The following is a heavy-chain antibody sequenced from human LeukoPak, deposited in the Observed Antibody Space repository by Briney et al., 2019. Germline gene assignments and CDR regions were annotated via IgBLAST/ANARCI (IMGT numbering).Heavy chain of an antibody. CDR3: ARHVSLSSYFDY. CDR1: GGSISSGSYY. D-gene: IGHD6-13*01. Sequence: PSETLSLTCTVSGGSISSGSYYWSWIRQPPGKGLEWIGYIYYSGSTNYNPSLKSRVTISVDTSKNQFSLKLSSVTAADTAVYYCARHVSLSSYFDYWGQGTLVTVSS. CDR2: IYYSGST. J-gene: IGHJ4*02. V-gene: IGHV4-61*01.